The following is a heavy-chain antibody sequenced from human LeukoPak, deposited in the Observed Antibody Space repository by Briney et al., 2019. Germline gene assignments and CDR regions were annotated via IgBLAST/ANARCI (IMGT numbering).Heavy chain of an antibody. J-gene: IGHJ4*02. CDR1: GLTFSTYA. V-gene: IGHV3-23*01. Sequence: GGSLRLSRAASGLTFSTYAMNWVRRTPGEGREWVSANFGSVADTYYADSAKGRFPIHRDHSKNTLHLHMDSLRAEDTALYYCAKGALGSCSGARCYQFDWWGQGTLVTVSS. CDR3: AKGALGSCSGARCYQFDW. D-gene: IGHD2-15*01. CDR2: NFGSVADT.